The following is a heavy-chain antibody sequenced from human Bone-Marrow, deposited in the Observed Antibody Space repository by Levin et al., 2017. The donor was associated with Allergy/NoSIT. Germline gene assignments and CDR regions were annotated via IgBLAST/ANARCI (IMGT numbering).Heavy chain of an antibody. J-gene: IGHJ3*02. CDR3: ARISHRSGWYLAEAIDI. Sequence: SETLSLTCAVSGGSISSDYWWSWVRQTPGKGLEWIGQMYHSGDTKYNPSLKSRVTISVDKSKNQFSLRLSSVTAADAAVYYCARISHRSGWYLAEAIDIWGQGTMVTVSS. CDR1: GGSISSDYW. V-gene: IGHV4-4*02. D-gene: IGHD6-19*01. CDR2: MYHSGDT.